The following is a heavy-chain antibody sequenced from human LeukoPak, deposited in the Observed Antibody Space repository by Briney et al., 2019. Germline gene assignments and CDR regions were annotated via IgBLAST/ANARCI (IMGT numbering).Heavy chain of an antibody. D-gene: IGHD3-22*01. V-gene: IGHV4-39*01. J-gene: IGHJ6*03. CDR2: IYYSGST. CDR3: ARLDYYDSSGYYYYYMDV. CDR1: GGSISSSSYY. Sequence: SETLSLTCTVSGGSISSSSYYWGWIRQPPGKGLEWIGRIYYSGSTYYYPSLKSRVTISVDTSKNQFSLKLSSVTAADTAVYYCARLDYYDSSGYYYYYMDVWGKGTTVTVSS.